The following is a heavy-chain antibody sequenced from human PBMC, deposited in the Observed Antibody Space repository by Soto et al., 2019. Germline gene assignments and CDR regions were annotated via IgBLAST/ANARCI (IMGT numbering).Heavy chain of an antibody. CDR1: GGSISSYY. D-gene: IGHD3-3*01. Sequence: SETLSLTCTVSGGSISSYYWSWIRQPPGKGLEWIGYIYYSVSTNYNPSLKSRVTISVDTSKNQFSLKLSSVTAADTAVYYCARERVDYGMDVWGNGNTVTVST. V-gene: IGHV4-59*01. J-gene: IGHJ6*04. CDR2: IYYSVST. CDR3: ARERVDYGMDV.